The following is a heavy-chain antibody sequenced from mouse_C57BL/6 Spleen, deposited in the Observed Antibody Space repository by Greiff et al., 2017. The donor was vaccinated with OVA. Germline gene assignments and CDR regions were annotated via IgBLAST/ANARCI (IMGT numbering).Heavy chain of an antibody. CDR2: IDPSDSYT. J-gene: IGHJ4*01. Sequence: VQLQQPGAELVKPGASVKLSCKASGYTFTSYWMQWVKQRPGQGLEWIGEIDPSDSYTNYNQKFKGKATLTVDTSSSTAYMQLSSLTSEDSAVYYCARRAMDCWGQGTSVTVSS. CDR3: ARRAMDC. CDR1: GYTFTSYW. V-gene: IGHV1-50*01.